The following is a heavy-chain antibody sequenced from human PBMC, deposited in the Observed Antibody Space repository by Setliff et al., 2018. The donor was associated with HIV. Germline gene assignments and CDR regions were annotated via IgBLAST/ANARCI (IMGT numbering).Heavy chain of an antibody. Sequence: GGSLRLSCAASGFTFSDYWMSWVRQAPGKGLEWVANIKQDGSEKYYVDSVKGRFTISRDNAQNSLYLQMSSLKVEDTAVYYCARDLAYWSQGTLVTVSS. V-gene: IGHV3-7*03. CDR1: GFTFSDYW. J-gene: IGHJ4*02. CDR3: ARDLAY. CDR2: IKQDGSEK.